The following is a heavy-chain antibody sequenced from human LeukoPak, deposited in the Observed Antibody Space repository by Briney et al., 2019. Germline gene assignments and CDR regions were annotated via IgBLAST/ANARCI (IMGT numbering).Heavy chain of an antibody. CDR2: ITSSSSYK. V-gene: IGHV3-21*01. D-gene: IGHD3-22*01. CDR3: ARGGIYYDGSGWDY. Sequence: GGSLRLSCAASGFTFSTYSMNWVRQAPGKGLEWVSSITSSSSYKYYADSVKGRFTTSRDNAKNSLYLQMNSLRAEDTAVYYCARGGIYYDGSGWDYWGQGALVTVSS. CDR1: GFTFSTYS. J-gene: IGHJ4*02.